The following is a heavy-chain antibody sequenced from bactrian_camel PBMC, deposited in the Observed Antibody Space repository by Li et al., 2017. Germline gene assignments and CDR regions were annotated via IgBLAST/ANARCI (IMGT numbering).Heavy chain of an antibody. CDR3: AAKAKRGSDTSLCSPTPKNFDY. CDR2: IWRGGGGNV. V-gene: IGHV3S40*01. J-gene: IGHJ6*01. CDR1: RFTVSSYC. D-gene: IGHD3*01. Sequence: VQLVESGGGSVQAGGSLRLSCAASRFTVSSYCMGWFRQAPGKEREGVAAIWRGGGGNVYYADSVKDRFTISQDNARHTVYLQIDSLEPEDTAMYYCAAKAKRGSDTSLCSPTPKNFDYRGQGTQVTVS.